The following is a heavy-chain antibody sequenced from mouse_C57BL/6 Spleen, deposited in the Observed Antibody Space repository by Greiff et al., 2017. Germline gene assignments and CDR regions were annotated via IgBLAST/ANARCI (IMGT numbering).Heavy chain of an antibody. J-gene: IGHJ3*01. CDR2: ISSGGSYT. D-gene: IGHD1-1*01. Sequence: DVKLVESGGDLVKPGGSLKLSCAASGFTFSSYGMSWVRQTPDKRLEWVATISSGGSYTYYPDSVKGRFTISRDNAKNTLYLQMSSLKSEDTAMYYCARGFTTVVARDWFAYWGQGTLVTVSA. V-gene: IGHV5-6*02. CDR3: ARGFTTVVARDWFAY. CDR1: GFTFSSYG.